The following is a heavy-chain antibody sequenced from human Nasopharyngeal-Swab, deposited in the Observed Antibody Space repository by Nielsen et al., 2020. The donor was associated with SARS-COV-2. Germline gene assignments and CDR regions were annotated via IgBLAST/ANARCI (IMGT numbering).Heavy chain of an antibody. CDR2: ISYDGSTK. D-gene: IGHD3-22*01. V-gene: IGHV3-30*18. Sequence: GESLKISCVVSGLTFSSYGMHWVRQAPDKGLEWVTVISYDGSTKSYAASVKGRFTISRDDSKSTHYLQMDSLRPEDTAVYYCVKGSYYDSSGFYGDYYFDYWGQGTLVTVSS. J-gene: IGHJ4*02. CDR3: VKGSYYDSSGFYGDYYFDY. CDR1: GLTFSSYG.